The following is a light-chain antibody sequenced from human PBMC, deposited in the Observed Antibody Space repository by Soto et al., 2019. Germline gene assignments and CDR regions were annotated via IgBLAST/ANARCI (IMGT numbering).Light chain of an antibody. J-gene: IGLJ3*02. CDR1: SSNIGAGYD. CDR3: QSYDSSLSGS. CDR2: GNS. V-gene: IGLV1-40*01. Sequence: QSVLTQPPSVSGAPGQRVTISSTGSSSNIGAGYDVHWYQQLPGTAPKLLIYGNSNRPSGVPDRFSGSKSGTSASLAITGLQAEDEADYYYQSYDSSLSGSFGGGTQLTVL.